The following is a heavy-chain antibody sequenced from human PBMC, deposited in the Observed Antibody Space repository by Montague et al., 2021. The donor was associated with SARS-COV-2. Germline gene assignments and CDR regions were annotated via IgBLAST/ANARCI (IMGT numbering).Heavy chain of an antibody. CDR2: ISYSGST. V-gene: IGHV4-39*01. J-gene: IGHJ5*02. CDR3: ARHSTTHAFDP. CDR1: SGSISPSDTHC. Sequence: SETLSLTCVVSSGSISPSDTHCWGWVRQAPGKGLEWIATISYSGSTYYNPPLRSRVTISVDTSKNQISLNLRSVTAAATSVYYCARHSTTHAFDPWGQGILVTVSS. D-gene: IGHD1-1*01.